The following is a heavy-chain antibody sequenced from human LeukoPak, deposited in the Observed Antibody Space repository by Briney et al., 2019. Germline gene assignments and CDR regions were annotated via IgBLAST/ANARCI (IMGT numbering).Heavy chain of an antibody. V-gene: IGHV4-39*01. CDR2: IYYSGST. Sequence: SETLSLTCTVSGGSISSNTYYWGWIRQPPGKGLEWIGGIYYSGSTYYNPSLKSRVTISVDTSKNQFSLKLSSVTAADTAVYYCARQRVIAASPDWFDPWGQGSLVTVSS. D-gene: IGHD2-15*01. CDR1: GGSISSNTYY. J-gene: IGHJ5*02. CDR3: ARQRVIAASPDWFDP.